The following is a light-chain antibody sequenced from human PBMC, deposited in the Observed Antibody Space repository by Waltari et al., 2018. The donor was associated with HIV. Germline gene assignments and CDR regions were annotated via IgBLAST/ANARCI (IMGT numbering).Light chain of an antibody. V-gene: IGLV2-8*01. Sequence: QSALTQPPSASGSPGQSVTISCTGISSDVGDYNYVSWYQQHPGKAPQLMIYEVNKRPSGVPDRLSGSKSGNTACLTVSGLQAEEEADYDCISYVGSNIVFGGGTKLTVL. J-gene: IGLJ3*02. CDR2: EVN. CDR1: SSDVGDYNY. CDR3: ISYVGSNIV.